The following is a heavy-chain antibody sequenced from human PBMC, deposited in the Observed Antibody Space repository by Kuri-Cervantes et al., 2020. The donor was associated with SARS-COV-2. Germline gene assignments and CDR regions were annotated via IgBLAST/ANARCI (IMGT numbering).Heavy chain of an antibody. J-gene: IGHJ6*02. Sequence: AGSLRLSCAASGFTFSSYAMHWVRQAPGKGLEWVAVISYDGSNKYYADSVKGRFTISRDNSKNTLYLQMNSLRAEDTAVYYCARDVWSGYYYGMDVWGQGTTVTVSS. CDR2: ISYDGSNK. V-gene: IGHV3-30-3*01. CDR3: ARDVWSGYYYGMDV. D-gene: IGHD3-3*01. CDR1: GFTFSSYA.